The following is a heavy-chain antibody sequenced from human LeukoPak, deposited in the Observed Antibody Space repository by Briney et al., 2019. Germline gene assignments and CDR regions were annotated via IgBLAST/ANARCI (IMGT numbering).Heavy chain of an antibody. J-gene: IGHJ3*02. V-gene: IGHV3-30-3*01. CDR2: ISYDGSNK. D-gene: IGHD3-3*01. Sequence: GRSLRLSCAASGFTFSSYAMHWVLQAPGKGLEWVAVISYDGSNKYYADSVKGRFTISRDNSKNTLYLQMNSLRAEDTAVYYCARDYYDFWSGYSAHDAFDIWGQGTMVTVSS. CDR1: GFTFSSYA. CDR3: ARDYYDFWSGYSAHDAFDI.